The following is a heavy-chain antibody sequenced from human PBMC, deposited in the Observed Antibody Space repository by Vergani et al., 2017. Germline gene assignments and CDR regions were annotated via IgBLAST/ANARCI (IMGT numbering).Heavy chain of an antibody. J-gene: IGHJ4*02. D-gene: IGHD2-21*01. Sequence: EVMLVQSGAEVKKRGESLKISCKYSESSFIITEIAWVRQMSGKGLQWMGNINPIDSKIAYSPSFQGQAIMSLDKSITTAYLQWRSLKASDTAIYYCTRHVPCGDGACLHFDHWGQGTQVTVSS. CDR3: TRHVPCGDGACLHFDH. CDR1: ESSFIITE. V-gene: IGHV5-51*01. CDR2: INPIDSKI.